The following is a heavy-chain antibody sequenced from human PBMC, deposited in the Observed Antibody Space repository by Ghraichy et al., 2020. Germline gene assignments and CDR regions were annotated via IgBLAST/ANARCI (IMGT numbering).Heavy chain of an antibody. D-gene: IGHD6-19*01. CDR3: ARGGESSGWYGPNYFDY. V-gene: IGHV4-59*01. CDR1: GGSISSYY. CDR2: IYYSGST. J-gene: IGHJ4*02. Sequence: SETLSLTCTVSGGSISSYYWSWIRQPPGKGLEWIGYIYYSGSTNYNPSLKSRVTISVDTSKNQFSLKLSSVTAADTAVYYCARGGESSGWYGPNYFDYWGQGTLVTVSS.